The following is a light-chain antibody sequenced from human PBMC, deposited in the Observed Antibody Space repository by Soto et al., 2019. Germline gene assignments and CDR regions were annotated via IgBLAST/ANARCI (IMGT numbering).Light chain of an antibody. CDR1: QSVSSNY. CDR3: QQYGSSPST. V-gene: IGKV3-20*01. J-gene: IGKJ2*01. Sequence: EIVLTQSPGTLSLSPGERATLSCRASQSVSSNYLSWYQQKPGQTPRLLLYGASSRATGIPDRFSGSWSGTDFTLTISRLESGDLAVYYCQQYGSSPSTFGQGTKLEI. CDR2: GAS.